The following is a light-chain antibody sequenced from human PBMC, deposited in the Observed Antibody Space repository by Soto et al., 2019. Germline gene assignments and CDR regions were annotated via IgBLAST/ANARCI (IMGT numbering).Light chain of an antibody. Sequence: QSVLTQPPSVSAAPGQKVTISCSGSSSNIGSNYVSWYQQLPGTAPKLLIYENNKRPSGIPDRFSGSKSGTSATLGITGLRTGDEADYYCGTWDSSLSGVVFGGGTKLTVL. V-gene: IGLV1-51*02. CDR2: ENN. CDR1: SSNIGSNY. J-gene: IGLJ2*01. CDR3: GTWDSSLSGVV.